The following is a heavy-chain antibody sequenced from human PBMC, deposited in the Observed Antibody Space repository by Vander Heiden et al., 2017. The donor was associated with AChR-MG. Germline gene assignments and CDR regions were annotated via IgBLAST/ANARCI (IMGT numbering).Heavy chain of an antibody. CDR1: GDIVPSKSAA. CDR3: ARGNYYYYYPMDV. CDR2: TYYRSKWYN. J-gene: IGHJ6*02. Sequence: QVQLQQSGPGLVMPARPPSLTCATSGDIVPSKSAAWNWLSPSPSRVRGWLGRTYYRSKWYNDYAVSVKSRITINPDTTKNQFSLKLNSVTPEDTAVYYCARGNYYYYYPMDVWGQGTTVTVSS. V-gene: IGHV6-1*01.